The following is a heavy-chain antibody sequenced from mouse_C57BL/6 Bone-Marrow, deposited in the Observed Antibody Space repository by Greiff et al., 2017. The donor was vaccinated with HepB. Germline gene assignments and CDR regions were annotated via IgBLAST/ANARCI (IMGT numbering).Heavy chain of an antibody. Sequence: EVQLQQSGPVLVKPGASVKMSCKASGYTFTDYYMNWVKQSHGKSLEWIGVINPYNGGTSYNQKFKGKATLTVDKSSSTAYMELNSLTSEDSAVYYCARRELRYYFDYWGQGTTLTVSS. CDR1: GYTFTDYY. V-gene: IGHV1-19*01. CDR2: INPYNGGT. CDR3: ARRELRYYFDY. J-gene: IGHJ2*01.